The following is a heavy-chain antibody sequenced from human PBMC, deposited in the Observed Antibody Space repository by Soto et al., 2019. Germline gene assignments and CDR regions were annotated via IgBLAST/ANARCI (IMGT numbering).Heavy chain of an antibody. D-gene: IGHD5-12*01. Sequence: QLQLQESGSGLVKPSQTLSLTCAVSGGSISSGGYPWSWIRQPPAKGLEWIGYIYHSGSTYYNPSLKSQVTISVDRSKNQFSLKLSSVTAADTAVYYCAAGGGLPRYYWGQGTLVTVSS. CDR2: IYHSGST. J-gene: IGHJ4*02. V-gene: IGHV4-30-2*01. CDR1: GGSISSGGYP. CDR3: AAGGGLPRYY.